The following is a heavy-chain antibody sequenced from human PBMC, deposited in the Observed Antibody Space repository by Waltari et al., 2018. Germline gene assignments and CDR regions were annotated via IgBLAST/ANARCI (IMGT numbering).Heavy chain of an antibody. Sequence: QVQLVQSGAEVKKPRSSVKVSCKASGGTFGSSAISWVRQAPGEGLEWMGGIIPIIGTAPNYAQKCQGILTVTADESTAKGYMDLSSLRSDDTAVYYCAKKNEEVYGRDGLVYDAFDMWGLGTMVTVSS. J-gene: IGHJ3*02. CDR3: AKKNEEVYGRDGLVYDAFDM. D-gene: IGHD3-10*01. CDR1: GGTFGSSA. V-gene: IGHV1-69*12. CDR2: IIPIIGTAP.